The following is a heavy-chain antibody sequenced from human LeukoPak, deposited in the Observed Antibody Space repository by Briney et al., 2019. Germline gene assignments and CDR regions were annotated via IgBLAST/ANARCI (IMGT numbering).Heavy chain of an antibody. CDR3: ARERHFDY. J-gene: IGHJ4*02. Sequence: NPSETLSLTCSVSGCSISSYYWSWIRQPPGKGLEWIGDIYYSGSTNYNSSLKSRVTISVDTSKNQFSLKLSSVTAADTAVYYYARERHFDYWGQGTLVTVSS. V-gene: IGHV4-59*01. CDR2: IYYSGST. CDR1: GCSISSYY.